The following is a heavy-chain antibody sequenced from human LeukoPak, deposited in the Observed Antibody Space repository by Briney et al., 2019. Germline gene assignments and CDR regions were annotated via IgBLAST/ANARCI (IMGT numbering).Heavy chain of an antibody. J-gene: IGHJ6*03. V-gene: IGHV1-69*13. D-gene: IGHD6-13*01. CDR1: GGTFSSYA. Sequence: GASVKVSCKASGGTFSSYAISWVRQAPGQGLEWMGGIIPIFGTANYAQKFQGRVTITADESTSTAYMELSSLRSEDTAVYYCASSKYSSSQEAYYYYMDVWGKGTTVTVSS. CDR2: IIPIFGTA. CDR3: ASSKYSSSQEAYYYYMDV.